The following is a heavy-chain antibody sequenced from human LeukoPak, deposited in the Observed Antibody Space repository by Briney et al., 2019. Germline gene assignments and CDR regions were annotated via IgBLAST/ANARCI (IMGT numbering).Heavy chain of an antibody. CDR1: GDSLNTYY. CDR3: ARVVRGVVTSNWFDP. D-gene: IGHD2-21*02. Sequence: SETLSLTCTVSGDSLNTYYWTWIRQTPGKELEWIGFVASSGTSNYNPSLKSRFSISIDTSKNQFSLALTSVTPADTAVYYCARVVRGVVTSNWFDPWGQGTLVSVSS. V-gene: IGHV4-59*01. J-gene: IGHJ5*02. CDR2: VASSGTS.